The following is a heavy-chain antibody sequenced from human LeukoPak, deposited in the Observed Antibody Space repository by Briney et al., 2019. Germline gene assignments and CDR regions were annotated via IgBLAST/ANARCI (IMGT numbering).Heavy chain of an antibody. V-gene: IGHV4-34*01. J-gene: IGHJ4*02. Sequence: SETLSRTCAVYGGSFGDSYWSWIRQPPGKGLEWIGEINQSGSTNYNPSLKSRVTISVDTSKNQFSLKLSSVTAADTAVYYCARGGRDGYNWRDYWGQGTLVTVSS. CDR2: INQSGST. CDR3: ARGGRDGYNWRDY. D-gene: IGHD5-24*01. CDR1: GGSFGDSY.